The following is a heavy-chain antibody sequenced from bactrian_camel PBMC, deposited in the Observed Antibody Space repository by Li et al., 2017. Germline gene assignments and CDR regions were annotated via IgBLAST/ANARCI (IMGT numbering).Heavy chain of an antibody. V-gene: IGHV3S53*01. J-gene: IGHJ6*01. CDR1: GYTYSSNC. CDR2: IAGSGSP. D-gene: IGHD1*01. CDR3: AADHPLLEGLCPMFFQKHNYYGPPLVS. Sequence: VQLVESGGGSVQPGGSLGLSCDASGYTYSSNCMGWFRQAPGKEREGVAVIAGSGSPGYADSVKGRFTISKLKANNTLVLQMDSLKPEDTAMYYCAADHPLLEGLCPMFFQKHNYYGPPLVSGAREPSSPSP.